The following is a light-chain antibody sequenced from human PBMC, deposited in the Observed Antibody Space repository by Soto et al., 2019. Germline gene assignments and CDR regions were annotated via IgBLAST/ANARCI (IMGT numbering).Light chain of an antibody. CDR2: NNN. CDR1: SSWFGSNT. V-gene: IGLV1-44*01. J-gene: IGLJ3*02. Sequence: QSALTQAPSATGTPGQRVTISCSGSSSWFGSNTVNWYQQLPGTAPKLLIYNNNQRPSGVPDRFSGSKSGTSASLAISGLQSEDVADYYCAAWDDGLNNVLFGGGTKLTVL. CDR3: AAWDDGLNNVL.